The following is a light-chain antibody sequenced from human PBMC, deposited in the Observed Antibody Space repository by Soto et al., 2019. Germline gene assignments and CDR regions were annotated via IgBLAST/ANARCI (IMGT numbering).Light chain of an antibody. CDR3: QQRSNWPPVYT. V-gene: IGKV3-11*01. CDR2: VAS. J-gene: IGKJ2*01. Sequence: EVVLTQSPATLSLSPGERATLSCRASQSVTSYLAWYQQKPGQAPRLLIYVASNRATGIPARFSGSGSGTDFTLTISSLEPEDFAVYYCQQRSNWPPVYTFGQGTK. CDR1: QSVTSY.